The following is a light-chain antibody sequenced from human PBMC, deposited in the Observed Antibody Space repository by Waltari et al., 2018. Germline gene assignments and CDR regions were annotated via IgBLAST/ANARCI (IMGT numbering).Light chain of an antibody. V-gene: IGLV3-19*01. CDR2: GKN. CDR3: NSRDSSGNPHWV. CDR1: SLRSHY. Sequence: SSALTPDPAVSVALGQTVRITCQGDSLRSHYASWHQQKPGQAPVLVIYGKNNRPSGIPDRFSGSSSGNTASLTITGAQAEDEADYYCNSRDSSGNPHWVFGGGTKLTVL. J-gene: IGLJ3*02.